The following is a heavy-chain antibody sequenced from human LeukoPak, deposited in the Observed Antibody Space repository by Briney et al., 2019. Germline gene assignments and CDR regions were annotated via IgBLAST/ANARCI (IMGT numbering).Heavy chain of an antibody. Sequence: GGSLRLSCAASGFTFSNYWMSWVRQAPGKGLEWVANIKHDGTDKYYVDSVKGRFTISRDNSKNTLYLQMNSLRAEDTAVYYCARGLKSSGWYFYFDYWGQGTLVTVSS. J-gene: IGHJ4*02. CDR2: IKHDGTDK. CDR1: GFTFSNYW. CDR3: ARGLKSSGWYFYFDY. D-gene: IGHD6-19*01. V-gene: IGHV3-7*03.